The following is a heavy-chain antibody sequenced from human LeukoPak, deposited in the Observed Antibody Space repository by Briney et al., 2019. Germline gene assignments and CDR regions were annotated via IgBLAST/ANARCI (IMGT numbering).Heavy chain of an antibody. D-gene: IGHD3-3*01. CDR2: MNPNSGNT. V-gene: IGHV1-8*03. CDR3: ARDSLWSGYYKGVGNAFDI. Sequence: ASVKVSCKASGYTFTSYDINWVRQATGQGLEWMGWMNPNSGNTGYAQKFQGRVTITRNTSISTAYMELSSLRSEDTAVYYCARDSLWSGYYKGVGNAFDIWGQGTMVTVSS. J-gene: IGHJ3*02. CDR1: GYTFTSYD.